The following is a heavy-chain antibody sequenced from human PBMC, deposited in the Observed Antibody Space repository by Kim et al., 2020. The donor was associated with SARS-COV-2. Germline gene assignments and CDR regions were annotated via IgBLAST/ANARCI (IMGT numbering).Heavy chain of an antibody. J-gene: IGHJ6*02. CDR3: VKKGAGGELSPYYYGMDV. CDR2: ISSNGGRT. Sequence: GGSLRLSCSASGFTFSSYAMHWVRQAPWKGLEYVSAISSNGGRTYYADSVKGRFTISRDNSKDTLYLQMSSLRTEDTAVYYCVKKGAGGELSPYYYGMDVWGQGTTVTVSS. CDR1: GFTFSSYA. V-gene: IGHV3-64D*09. D-gene: IGHD3-16*02.